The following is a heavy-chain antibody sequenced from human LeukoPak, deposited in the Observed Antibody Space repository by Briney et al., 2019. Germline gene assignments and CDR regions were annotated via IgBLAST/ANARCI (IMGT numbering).Heavy chain of an antibody. CDR1: GFTVSSNY. J-gene: IGHJ6*02. D-gene: IGHD3-3*01. CDR2: ISGSGGST. CDR3: AKAKGDSYYYYGMDV. Sequence: GGSLRLSCAASGFTVSSNYMSWVRQAPGKGLEWVSAISGSGGSTYYADSVKGRFTISSDNSKNTLYLQMNSLRAEDTAVYYCAKAKGDSYYYYGMDVWGQGTTVTVSS. V-gene: IGHV3-23*01.